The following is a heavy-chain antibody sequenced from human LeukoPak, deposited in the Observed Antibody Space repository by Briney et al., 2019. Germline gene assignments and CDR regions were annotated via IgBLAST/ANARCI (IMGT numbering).Heavy chain of an antibody. CDR2: IYHSGST. CDR3: ARGDSIVVVPAASAFDI. Sequence: PSGTLSLTCAVSGGSISSSNWWSWVRQPPGKGLEWIGEIYHSGSTNYNPSLKSRVTISVDTSKNQFSLKLSSVTAADTAVYYCARGDSIVVVPAASAFDIWGQGTMVTVSS. D-gene: IGHD2-2*01. J-gene: IGHJ3*02. V-gene: IGHV4-4*02. CDR1: GGSISSSNW.